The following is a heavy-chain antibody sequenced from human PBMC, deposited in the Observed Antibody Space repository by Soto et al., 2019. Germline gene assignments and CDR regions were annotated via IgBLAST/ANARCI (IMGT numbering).Heavy chain of an antibody. D-gene: IGHD3-3*01. V-gene: IGHV1-18*01. CDR2: ISAYDGKT. Sequence: ASVKVSCKTSGYTFNTYGINWVRQAPGQGLELMGWISAYDGKTTYAEKFQGRATLTTDTSTSTAYMELRCLRSDDTAIYYCARDPHEFWTSYWFDPWGQGTPVTVSS. CDR3: ARDPHEFWTSYWFDP. J-gene: IGHJ5*02. CDR1: GYTFNTYG.